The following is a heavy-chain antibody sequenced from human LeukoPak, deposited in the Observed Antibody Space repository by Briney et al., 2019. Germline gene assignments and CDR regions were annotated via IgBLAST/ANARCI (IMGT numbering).Heavy chain of an antibody. CDR1: GFSVNNNY. J-gene: IGHJ4*02. V-gene: IGHV3-53*01. CDR3: ARALGD. Sequence: GGSLRLSCAASGFSVNNNYMRWVRQAPGKGLEWVAVIYGAGAGSTYYIESVKSRFTISRDDSSNTLWLQMNSLRVDDTAVYYCARALGDWGQGTLVTVSS. CDR2: IYGAGAGST.